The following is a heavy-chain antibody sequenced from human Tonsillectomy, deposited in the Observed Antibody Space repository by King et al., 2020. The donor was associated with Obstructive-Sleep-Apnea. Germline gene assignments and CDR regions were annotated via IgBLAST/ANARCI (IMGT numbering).Heavy chain of an antibody. J-gene: IGHJ4*02. CDR2: MNAGNSNT. V-gene: IGHV1-3*01. D-gene: IGHD1-14*01. Sequence: QLVQSGAEVKEPGASVKVSCKASGYTFTTYAMHWVRQAPGQRREWMGWMNAGNSNTNFVQKFQGRDTITTDTSASTAYMELSGLRSEDTAVYYCARDPNNLNGDYFDYCGQGTLVTVSS. CDR3: ARDPNNLNGDYFDY. CDR1: GYTFTTYA.